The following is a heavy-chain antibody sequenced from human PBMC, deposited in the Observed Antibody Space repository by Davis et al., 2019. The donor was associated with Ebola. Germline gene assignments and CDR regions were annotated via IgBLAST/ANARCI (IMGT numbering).Heavy chain of an antibody. J-gene: IGHJ1*01. CDR1: GFTFGGST. V-gene: IGHV1-58*01. CDR3: AADSRNWNYAT. Sequence: SVKVSCKASGFTFGGSTVQWVRQTRGQGLAWIGWIVVGIGNRHTAQHFQGRVAITRDMATNTAYLELDSLTSGDTAMYYCAADSRNWNYATWGQGTLVTVTS. CDR2: IVVGIGNR. D-gene: IGHD1-7*01.